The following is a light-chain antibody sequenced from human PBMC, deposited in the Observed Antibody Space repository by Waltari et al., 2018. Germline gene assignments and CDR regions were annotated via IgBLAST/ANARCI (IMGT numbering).Light chain of an antibody. J-gene: IGKJ1*01. V-gene: IGKV1-5*03. Sequence: DIQMTQSPSTLSASVGDRVTITCRASQSITTSLAWYQQKPGKTPNLLIFKASTLKSGVPSRFSGSGSGTDVTLTISSLQPDDFATYYCQQYNTYWTFGQGTKVEIK. CDR2: KAS. CDR1: QSITTS. CDR3: QQYNTYWT.